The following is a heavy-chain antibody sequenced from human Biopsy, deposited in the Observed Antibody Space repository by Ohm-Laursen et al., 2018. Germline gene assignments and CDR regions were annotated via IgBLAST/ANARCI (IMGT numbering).Heavy chain of an antibody. D-gene: IGHD6-19*01. J-gene: IGHJ6*02. CDR1: GGAFTNYA. V-gene: IGHV1-69*13. CDR2: IITVSETA. Sequence: SVKVSCKASGGAFTNYAINWVRQAPGHGLEWMGGIITVSETAGYAERFQGRVTITADVTTTTAYMDLSGLRSEDTAVYYCAAYPSSGFFENNDDCAMDVWGQGTTVIVSS. CDR3: AAYPSSGFFENNDDCAMDV.